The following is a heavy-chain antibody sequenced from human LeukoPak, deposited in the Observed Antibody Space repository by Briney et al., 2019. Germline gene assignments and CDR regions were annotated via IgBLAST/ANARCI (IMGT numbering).Heavy chain of an antibody. Sequence: ASVKVSCKASGYTFTNYYIHWVRQAPGQGLEWMGVIIPSGGDTTYAQRFQGRVTMTRDTSTSTVYMELTSLRSEDTAVYYCARVTMPRGVIGTNGMDIWGQGTTVTVSS. J-gene: IGHJ6*02. V-gene: IGHV1-46*01. D-gene: IGHD3-10*01. CDR2: IIPSGGDT. CDR3: ARVTMPRGVIGTNGMDI. CDR1: GYTFTNYY.